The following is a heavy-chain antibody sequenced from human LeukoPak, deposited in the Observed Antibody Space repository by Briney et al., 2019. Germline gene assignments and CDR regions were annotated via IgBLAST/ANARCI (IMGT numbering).Heavy chain of an antibody. Sequence: GGSLRLSCAASGFTFSSYSMNWVRQAPGKGLEWVSSITSSSSYIYYADSVKGRFTFSRDNAKNSLYLQMNSLRAEDTAVYCCARDPSDSSGYYKKKWTKTFDYWGQGTLVTVSS. D-gene: IGHD3-22*01. CDR3: ARDPSDSSGYYKKKWTKTFDY. J-gene: IGHJ4*02. CDR1: GFTFSSYS. V-gene: IGHV3-21*01. CDR2: ITSSSSYI.